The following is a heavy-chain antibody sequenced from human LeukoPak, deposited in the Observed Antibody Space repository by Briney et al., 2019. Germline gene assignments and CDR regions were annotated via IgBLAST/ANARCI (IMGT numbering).Heavy chain of an antibody. CDR2: ISYDGSNK. Sequence: GGSLRLSCAATGLSVSSNFMSWVRQAPGKGLEWVAVISYDGSNKYYADSVKGRFTISRDNSKNTLYLQMNSLRAEDTAVYYCAKDLEWELAYYFDYWGQGTLVTVSS. J-gene: IGHJ4*02. CDR1: GLSVSSNF. V-gene: IGHV3-30*18. D-gene: IGHD1-26*01. CDR3: AKDLEWELAYYFDY.